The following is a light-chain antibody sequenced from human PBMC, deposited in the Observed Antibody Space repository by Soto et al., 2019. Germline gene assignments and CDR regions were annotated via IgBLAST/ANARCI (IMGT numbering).Light chain of an antibody. J-gene: IGLJ1*01. V-gene: IGLV2-23*01. CDR3: CSYVSGSTFYG. CDR2: EGS. Sequence: QSVLTQPASVSGSPGQSITISRTGTSIDAGSYNLVSWYQQYPGKAPKLMIYEGSKRPLGVSNRFSGSKSGNTASLTISGLQAEDEADYYCCSYVSGSTFYGFGTGTEVSVL. CDR1: SIDAGSYNL.